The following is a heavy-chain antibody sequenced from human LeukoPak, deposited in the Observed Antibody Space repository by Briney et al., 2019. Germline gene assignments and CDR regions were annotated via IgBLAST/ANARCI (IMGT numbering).Heavy chain of an antibody. V-gene: IGHV3-53*01. J-gene: IGHJ4*02. CDR2: IYSGGST. D-gene: IGHD3-22*01. CDR3: ARGYYYDSSGYYYDDY. CDR1: GFTFSSYA. Sequence: GGSLRLSCAASGFTFSSYAMSWVRQAPGKGLEWVSVIYSGGSTYYADSVKGRFTISRDNSKNTLYLQMNSLRAEDTAVYYCARGYYYDSSGYYYDDYWGQGTLVTVSS.